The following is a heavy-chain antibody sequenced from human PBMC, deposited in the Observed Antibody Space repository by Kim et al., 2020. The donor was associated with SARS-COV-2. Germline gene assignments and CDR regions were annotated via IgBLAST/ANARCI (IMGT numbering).Heavy chain of an antibody. CDR3: ARGSFGFGELYYFDY. V-gene: IGHV7-4-1*02. D-gene: IGHD3-10*01. J-gene: IGHJ4*02. CDR2: INTNTGNP. Sequence: ASVKVSCKASGYTFTSYAMNWVRQAPGQGLEWMGWINTNTGNPTYAQGFTGRFVFSLDTSVSTAYLQISSLKAEDTAVYYCARGSFGFGELYYFDYWGQGTLVTVSS. CDR1: GYTFTSYA.